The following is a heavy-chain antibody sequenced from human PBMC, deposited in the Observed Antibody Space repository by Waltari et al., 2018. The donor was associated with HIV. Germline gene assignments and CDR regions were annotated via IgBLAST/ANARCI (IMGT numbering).Heavy chain of an antibody. Sequence: EVQLVESGGGLVQPGGSLRISCAASGFTSSSYWMHWVRQVPGKGLVWVSRINSDGSSTTYADSVKGRFTISRDNAKSTLYLQMNSLRDEDTAVYYCARTFTVATISPLLHWGQGTLVTVSS. J-gene: IGHJ4*02. CDR2: INSDGSST. CDR1: GFTSSSYW. CDR3: ARTFTVATISPLLH. D-gene: IGHD5-12*01. V-gene: IGHV3-74*01.